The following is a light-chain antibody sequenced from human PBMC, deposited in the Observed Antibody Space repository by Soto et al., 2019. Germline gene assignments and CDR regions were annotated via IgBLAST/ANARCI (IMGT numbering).Light chain of an antibody. J-gene: IGLJ1*01. CDR3: SSYEASNKLL. Sequence: QSALTQPPSASGSPGQSVTISCTGTSSDVGGYNSVSWYQQHPGKAPKLIIYEVNKRPSGVPDRFSGSKSGNTASLTVSGLQSEDEADYYCSSYEASNKLLFGAGTKLTVL. V-gene: IGLV2-8*01. CDR2: EVN. CDR1: SSDVGGYNS.